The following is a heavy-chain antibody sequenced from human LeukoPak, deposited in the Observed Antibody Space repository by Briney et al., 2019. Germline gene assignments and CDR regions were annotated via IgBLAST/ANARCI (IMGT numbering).Heavy chain of an antibody. Sequence: ASVKVSCKASGYTFTSYAMHWVRQAPGQRLERMGWINAGNGNTKYSQKFQGRVTITRDTSASTAYMELSSLRSEDTAVYYCARGGSYYSYFDYWGQGTLVAVSS. J-gene: IGHJ4*02. CDR3: ARGGSYYSYFDY. CDR1: GYTFTSYA. V-gene: IGHV1-3*01. D-gene: IGHD1-26*01. CDR2: INAGNGNT.